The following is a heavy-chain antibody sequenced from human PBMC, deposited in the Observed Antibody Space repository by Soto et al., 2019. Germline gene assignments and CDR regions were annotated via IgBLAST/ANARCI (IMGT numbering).Heavy chain of an antibody. J-gene: IGHJ4*02. CDR1: GGSISSSHW. D-gene: IGHD3-10*02. Sequence: QVQLQESGPRLVKPSGTLSLTCAVSGGSISSSHWWNWVRQPPGKGLEWIGEIYHSGGTNYNPSLKSRVTISIDKSKNQFSLRLNSVTAADTAVYYCASLAMPMSLLDYWGQGTLVTVSS. V-gene: IGHV4-4*02. CDR3: ASLAMPMSLLDY. CDR2: IYHSGGT.